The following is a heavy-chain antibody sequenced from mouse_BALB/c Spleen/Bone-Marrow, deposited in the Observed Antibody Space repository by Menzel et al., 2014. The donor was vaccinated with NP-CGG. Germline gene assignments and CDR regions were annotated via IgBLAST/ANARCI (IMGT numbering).Heavy chain of an antibody. CDR2: ISTYYGDA. V-gene: IGHV1S137*01. D-gene: IGHD2-4*01. Sequence: QVHVKQSGAELVRPGVSVKISRKGSGYTFTDYAMHWVKQSHAKSLEWIGVISTYYGDASYNQKFKGKATMTVDKSSSTAYMELARLTSEDSAIYYCARGGSTMITTFAYWGQGTLVTVSA. J-gene: IGHJ3*01. CDR1: GYTFTDYA. CDR3: ARGGSTMITTFAY.